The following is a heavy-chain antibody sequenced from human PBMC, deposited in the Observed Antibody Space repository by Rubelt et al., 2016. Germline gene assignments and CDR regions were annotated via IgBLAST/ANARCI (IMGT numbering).Heavy chain of an antibody. CDR3: ARSYSSGWYKAFDY. D-gene: IGHD6-19*01. J-gene: IGHJ4*02. V-gene: IGHV1-8*01. CDR2: MNPNSGNT. Sequence: GWMNPNSGNTGYAQKFQGRVTMTRNTSISTAYMELSSLRSEDTAVYYCARSYSSGWYKAFDYWGQGTLVTVSS.